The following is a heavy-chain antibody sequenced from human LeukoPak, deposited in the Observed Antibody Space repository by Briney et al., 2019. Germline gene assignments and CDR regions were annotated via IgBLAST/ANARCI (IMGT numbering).Heavy chain of an antibody. CDR1: GGSISSYY. V-gene: IGHV4-59*12. CDR2: IYYSGST. Sequence: SETLSLTCTVSGGSISSYYWSWIRQPPGKGLEWIGYIYYSGSTNYNPSLKSRVTISVDTSKNQFSLKLSSVTAADTAVYYCAREMDGRITMIVVVISDAFDIWGQGTMVTVSS. CDR3: AREMDGRITMIVVVISDAFDI. J-gene: IGHJ3*02. D-gene: IGHD3-22*01.